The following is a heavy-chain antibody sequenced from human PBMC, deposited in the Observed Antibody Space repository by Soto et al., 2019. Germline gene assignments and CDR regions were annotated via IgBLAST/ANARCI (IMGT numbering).Heavy chain of an antibody. D-gene: IGHD3-10*01. CDR1: GFTFGDYA. J-gene: IGHJ4*02. CDR3: TRSYGSGSPLGHYYFDY. CDR2: IRSKAYGGTT. Sequence: GGSLRLSCTASGFTFGDYAMSWFRQAPGKGLEWVGFIRSKAYGGTTEYAASVKGSFTISRDDSKSIAYLQMNSLKTEDTAVYYCTRSYGSGSPLGHYYFDYWGQGTLVTVSS. V-gene: IGHV3-49*03.